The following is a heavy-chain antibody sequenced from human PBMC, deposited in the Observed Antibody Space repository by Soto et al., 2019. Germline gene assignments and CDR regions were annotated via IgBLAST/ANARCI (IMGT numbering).Heavy chain of an antibody. CDR3: ATTYRNYFDY. CDR2: IYYSGST. D-gene: IGHD1-1*01. J-gene: IGHJ4*02. V-gene: IGHV4-39*01. CDR1: GGSISISSHY. Sequence: PSETLSLTCAVSGGSISISSHYWGWIRQSPGKGLEWIGSIYYSGSTYYNPSLKSRVTISGDTSKNQFSMKLISVTAADTAVYSCATTYRNYFDYWGQGTLVTVSS.